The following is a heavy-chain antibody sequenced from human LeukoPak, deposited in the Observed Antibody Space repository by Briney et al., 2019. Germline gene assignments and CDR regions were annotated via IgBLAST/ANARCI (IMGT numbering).Heavy chain of an antibody. CDR3: ARGCGSGNYYDAFNI. D-gene: IGHD3-10*01. Sequence: ASVKVSCKASGYTFTNYFMHWVRQAPGQGLEWMGIINPSAGSTTYAQKFQGRVTMTGDTSTSTVYMELSSLRSEDTAVYYCARGCGSGNYYDAFNIWGQGTSVTVSS. J-gene: IGHJ3*02. CDR2: INPSAGST. CDR1: GYTFTNYF. V-gene: IGHV1-46*01.